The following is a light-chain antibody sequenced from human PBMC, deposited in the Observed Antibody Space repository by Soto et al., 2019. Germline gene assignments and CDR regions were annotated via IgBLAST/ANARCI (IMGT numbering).Light chain of an antibody. CDR3: QQYCVSPWT. CDR2: GAS. CDR1: QSLSSSY. J-gene: IGKJ1*01. Sequence: EIVLTQSPGTLSLSPGERATLSCRASQSLSSSYLAWYQQKPGQAPRLLVYGASNRATGISDRFSGSGSGTDFTLSINRLEPEDFAVYYCQQYCVSPWTFGQGTKVEIK. V-gene: IGKV3-20*01.